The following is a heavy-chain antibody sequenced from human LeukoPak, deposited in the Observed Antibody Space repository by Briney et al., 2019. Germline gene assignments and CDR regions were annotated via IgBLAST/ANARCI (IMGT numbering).Heavy chain of an antibody. J-gene: IGHJ4*02. CDR2: IKTKGEGGTV. CDR1: GFIFSNAW. Sequence: GGSLRLSCAASGFIFSNAWMTWVRQAQGKGLEWVGRIKTKGEGGTVDYAAPVKGRFTISRDDSKNTLYLQMNSLKTEDTAIYYCMSDLDNWGQGTLVTVSS. CDR3: MSDLDN. V-gene: IGHV3-15*01.